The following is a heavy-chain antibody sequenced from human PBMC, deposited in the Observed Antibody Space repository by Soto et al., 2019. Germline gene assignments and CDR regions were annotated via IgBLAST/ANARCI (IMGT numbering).Heavy chain of an antibody. V-gene: IGHV3-30-3*01. CDR1: GFTFSSYA. D-gene: IGHD6-19*01. Sequence: SLRLSCAASGFTFSSYAMHWVRQAPGKGLEWVAVISYDGSKKYYAGSVKGRFTISRDNSKNTLYLQMNSLRAEDTAVYYCARAWVAGTDYYYHGMDVWGQGTTVTVSS. CDR3: ARAWVAGTDYYYHGMDV. CDR2: ISYDGSKK. J-gene: IGHJ6*02.